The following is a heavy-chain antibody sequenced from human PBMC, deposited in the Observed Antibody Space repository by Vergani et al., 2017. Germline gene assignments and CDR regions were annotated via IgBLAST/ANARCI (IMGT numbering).Heavy chain of an antibody. D-gene: IGHD1-1*01. J-gene: IGHJ1*01. Sequence: QVPLVESRGGVVQPGRSLRLSCVVSGFTSSYYGLHWVRPAPGKGLDLVAGISYDGTQKYYADSVKGRVTISRDNSNSTLYLQMNSLRTEDTAVYYCATKSCGTPGCQIGYFREWGQGTLVTVSS. CDR2: ISYDGTQK. V-gene: IGHV3-30*03. CDR1: GFTSSYYG. CDR3: ATKSCGTPGCQIGYFRE.